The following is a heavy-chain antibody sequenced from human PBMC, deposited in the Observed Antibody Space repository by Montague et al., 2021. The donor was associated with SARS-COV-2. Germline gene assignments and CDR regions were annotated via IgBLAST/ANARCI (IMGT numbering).Heavy chain of an antibody. V-gene: IGHV4-34*01. D-gene: IGHD4-23*01. CDR1: GGSFSGYY. Sequence: SETLSLTCAVYGGSFSGYYWTWIRQSPGKGLEWIAEINHSGTTNYNFNPSLGSRVTISVDTSKSQFSLKLRSVTAADTGVYYCARWDPQTLTLIGLRGKSASDYWGQGTLVTVSS. CDR2: INHSGTTNY. J-gene: IGHJ4*02. CDR3: ARWDPQTLTLIGLRGKSASDY.